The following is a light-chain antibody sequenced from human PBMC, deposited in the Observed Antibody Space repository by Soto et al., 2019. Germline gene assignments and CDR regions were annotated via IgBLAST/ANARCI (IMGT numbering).Light chain of an antibody. J-gene: IGKJ2*01. CDR1: QGISSY. Sequence: IQLTQSPSSLSASVGDRVTITCRASQGISSYLAWYQQKPGKAPKLLIYTASTLQSGVPSRFSGSGSGTDFTLTISSLEPEDFAVYYCQQRSNWPRTFGQGTKLEIE. V-gene: IGKV1-9*01. CDR2: TAS. CDR3: QQRSNWPRT.